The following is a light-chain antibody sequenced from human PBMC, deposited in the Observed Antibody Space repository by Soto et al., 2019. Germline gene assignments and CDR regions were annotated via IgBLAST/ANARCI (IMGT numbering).Light chain of an antibody. CDR3: QRSYSTPLT. Sequence: DIQMTQSPSSLSASVGDRVTITCRASQSISSYLNWYRQKPGKAPKLLSYAASSLHSGVPSRFSGSGSATDFTLTISSLQPEEFAAYYCQRSYSTPLTFGRGTRLQIK. V-gene: IGKV1-39*01. CDR2: AAS. CDR1: QSISSY. J-gene: IGKJ5*01.